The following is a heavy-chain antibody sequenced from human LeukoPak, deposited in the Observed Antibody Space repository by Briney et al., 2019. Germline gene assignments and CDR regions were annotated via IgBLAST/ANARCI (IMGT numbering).Heavy chain of an antibody. D-gene: IGHD1-26*01. CDR1: GGTFSSYA. Sequence: ASVKFSCKASGGTFSSYAISWVRQAPGQGLEWMGGIIPIFGTANYAQKFQGRVTITADESTSTAYMELSSLRSEDTAVYYCATIVGATRGGGVHDAFDIWGQGTMVTVSS. CDR3: ATIVGATRGGGVHDAFDI. CDR2: IIPIFGTA. J-gene: IGHJ3*02. V-gene: IGHV1-69*13.